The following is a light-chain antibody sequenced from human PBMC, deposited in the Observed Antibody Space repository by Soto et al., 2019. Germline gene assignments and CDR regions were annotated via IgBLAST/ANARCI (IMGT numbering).Light chain of an antibody. CDR1: QGISSY. Sequence: IQLTQSPSSLSASVGDRVTITCRASQGISSYLAWYQQKPGKAPKLLISAASTLRSGVPSRFSGSGSGTDFTLTISSLQPEDFATYYCQQLNDYPITFGQGTRLE. CDR3: QQLNDYPIT. CDR2: AAS. V-gene: IGKV1-9*01. J-gene: IGKJ5*01.